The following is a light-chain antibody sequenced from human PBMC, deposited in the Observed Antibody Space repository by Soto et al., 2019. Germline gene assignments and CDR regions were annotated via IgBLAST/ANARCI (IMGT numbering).Light chain of an antibody. Sequence: DIQMPQSPSTLSASVGARVTITCRASQSISSWLAWYQQKPGKAPRLLIYDASYLERGVPSRFSGSGSGTEFTLTISDLQPDDLATYYCQQYNSFWTFGQGTKVEI. CDR1: QSISSW. CDR2: DAS. CDR3: QQYNSFWT. J-gene: IGKJ1*01. V-gene: IGKV1-5*01.